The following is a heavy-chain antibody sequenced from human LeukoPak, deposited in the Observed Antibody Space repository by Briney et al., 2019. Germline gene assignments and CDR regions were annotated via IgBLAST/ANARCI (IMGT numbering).Heavy chain of an antibody. V-gene: IGHV4-31*03. CDR1: GGSISSGGYY. CDR3: ARLFGYCSSTSCYTNYVGAFDI. CDR2: IYDSGST. D-gene: IGHD2-2*02. J-gene: IGHJ3*02. Sequence: SQTLSLTCTVSGGSISSGGYYWSWIRQHPGKGLEWIGYIYDSGSTYYNPSLKSRVTISVDTSKNQFSLKLSSVTAADTAVYYCARLFGYCSSTSCYTNYVGAFDIWGQGTMVTVSS.